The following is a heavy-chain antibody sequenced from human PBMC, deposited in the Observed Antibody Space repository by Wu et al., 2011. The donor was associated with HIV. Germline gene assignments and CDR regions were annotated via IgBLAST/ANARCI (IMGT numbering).Heavy chain of an antibody. V-gene: IGHV1-69*08. J-gene: IGHJ4*02. CDR1: GGTFRSYS. CDR2: IVPMFGTV. D-gene: IGHD2-21*01. CDR3: ARDFGGDEEY. Sequence: QVQLVQSGAEVKKPGSSVKVSCTASGGTFRSYSVSWVRQAPGQGLEWMGGIVPMFGTVDYAQQFQGRVTITADKSMSTVSLELNSLRSEDTAVYYCARDFGGDEEYWGQGTLVTVSS.